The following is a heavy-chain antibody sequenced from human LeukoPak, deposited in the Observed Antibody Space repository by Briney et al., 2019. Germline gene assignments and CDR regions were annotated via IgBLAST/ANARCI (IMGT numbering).Heavy chain of an antibody. D-gene: IGHD2-15*01. CDR3: ASRGSGGSYAFDI. CDR1: GGSISSSNW. CDR2: IYHSGST. V-gene: IGHV4-4*02. Sequence: SETLSPTCAVSGGSISSSNWWSWVRQPPGKGLEWIGEIYHSGSTNYNPSLKSRVTISVDKSKNQFSLKLSSVTAADTAVYYCASRGSGGSYAFDIWGQGTMVTVSS. J-gene: IGHJ3*02.